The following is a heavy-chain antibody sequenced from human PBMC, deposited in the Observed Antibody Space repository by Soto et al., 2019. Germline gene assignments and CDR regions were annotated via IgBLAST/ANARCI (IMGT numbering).Heavy chain of an antibody. CDR2: ISAYNGDT. CDR3: ARGRWLYSGSDV. J-gene: IGHJ6*02. CDR1: SYTFTDYG. D-gene: IGHD2-21*01. Sequence: VQLVQSGGEVKKPGASVKVSCKASSYTFTDYGISWVRQAPGQGLEWMGWISAYNGDTKYAQKLQGRVTMTTDTSTSTAYMELRSLRSGDSAIYYCARGRWLYSGSDVWGQGTTVTVSS. V-gene: IGHV1-18*01.